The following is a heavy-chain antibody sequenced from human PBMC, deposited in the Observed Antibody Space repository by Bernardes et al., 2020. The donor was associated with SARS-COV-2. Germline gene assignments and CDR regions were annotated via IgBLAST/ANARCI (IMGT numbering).Heavy chain of an antibody. CDR3: VRSAGMDV. CDR2: IKRDGSET. CDR1: GFDFSDYW. J-gene: IGHJ6*02. V-gene: IGHV3-7*03. Sequence: LRLSCAGSGFDFSDYWMTWVRQAPGKGLEWVANIKRDGSETYYVDSVKGRFTISRDNAKNLVFLQMNSLRAEDTAVFYCVRSAGMDVWGQGTMVTVSS.